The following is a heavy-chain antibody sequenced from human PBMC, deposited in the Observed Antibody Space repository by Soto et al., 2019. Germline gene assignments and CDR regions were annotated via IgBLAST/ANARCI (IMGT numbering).Heavy chain of an antibody. CDR3: ASSGIWFGELNGMDV. V-gene: IGHV4-31*02. Sequence: TLWGTGYVSVGARTSKKKYWSWIRQHPGKGLEWIGYIYYSGSTYYNPSLKSRVTISVDTSKNQFSLKLSSVTAADTAVYYCASSGIWFGELNGMDVWGQGTTVTVSS. CDR1: VGARTSKKKY. CDR2: IYYSGST. D-gene: IGHD3-10*01. J-gene: IGHJ6*02.